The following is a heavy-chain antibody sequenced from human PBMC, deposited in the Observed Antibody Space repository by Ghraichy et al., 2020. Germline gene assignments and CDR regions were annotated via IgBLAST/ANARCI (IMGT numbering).Heavy chain of an antibody. CDR1: GFTFSSYS. D-gene: IGHD6-13*01. J-gene: IGHJ3*02. V-gene: IGHV3-21*01. CDR3: ARDTPAAGHVDAFDI. CDR2: ISSSSSYI. Sequence: GSLNISCAASGFTFSSYSMNWVRQAPGKGLEWVSSISSSSSYIYYADSVKGRFTISRDNAKNSLYLQMNSLRAEDTAVYYCARDTPAAGHVDAFDIWGQGTMVTVSS.